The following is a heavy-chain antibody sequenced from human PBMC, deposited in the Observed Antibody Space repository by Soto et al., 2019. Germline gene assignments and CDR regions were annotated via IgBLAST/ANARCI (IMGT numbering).Heavy chain of an antibody. CDR2: IVVGSGNT. CDR3: AADPTVTLSVVSGMDV. D-gene: IGHD4-4*01. J-gene: IGHJ6*02. V-gene: IGHV1-58*01. Sequence: SVKVSCKTSGFTFTSSAVQWVRQARGQRLGWIGWIVVGSGNTNYAQKFQERVTITRDMSTSTAYMELSSLRSEDTAVYYCAADPTVTLSVVSGMDVWGQGTTVTVSS. CDR1: GFTFTSSA.